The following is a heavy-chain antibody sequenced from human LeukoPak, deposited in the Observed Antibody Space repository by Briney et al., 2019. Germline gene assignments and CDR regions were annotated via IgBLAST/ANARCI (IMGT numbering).Heavy chain of an antibody. CDR1: GFTFSSYA. V-gene: IGHV3-23*01. CDR2: FSGNGGSI. D-gene: IGHD6-6*01. Sequence: AGGSLRLSCAASGFTFSSYAMNWVRQAPGKGLEWVSGFSGNGGSIYYADSVKGRFTISRDNSKNTLFLQINSLRAEGTAVYYCAKSSGGTAYYYYMDVWGKGTTVIVSS. CDR3: AKSSGGTAYYYYMDV. J-gene: IGHJ6*03.